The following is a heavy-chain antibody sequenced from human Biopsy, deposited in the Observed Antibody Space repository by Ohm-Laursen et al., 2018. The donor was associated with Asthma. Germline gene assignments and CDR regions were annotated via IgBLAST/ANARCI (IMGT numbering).Heavy chain of an antibody. J-gene: IGHJ6*02. CDR2: LIPVLGTA. CDR3: ARGYSGTDRIVYYYSGMEV. V-gene: IGHV1-69*13. Sequence: SVKVSCKASGDSLGSFINYAISWVRQAPRQGLEWMGGLIPVLGTADYAPMFEGRVTITADESTSTAYLELTGLRFEDTAVYYCARGYSGTDRIVYYYSGMEVWGQGTTVTVSS. CDR1: GDSLGSFINYA. D-gene: IGHD5-12*01.